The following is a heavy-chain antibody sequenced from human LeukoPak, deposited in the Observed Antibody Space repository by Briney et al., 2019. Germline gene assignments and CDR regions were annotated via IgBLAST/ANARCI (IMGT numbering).Heavy chain of an antibody. Sequence: SETLSLTRAVSGGSVSSGDYYWSWIRQPPGKGLEWIGYIYYSGSTYYNPSLKSRDTISVDTSKNQFSLKLSSVTAADTAVYYCARVWTTWGFDYWGQGTLVTVSS. J-gene: IGHJ4*02. D-gene: IGHD3/OR15-3a*01. CDR3: ARVWTTWGFDY. CDR1: GGSVSSGDYY. V-gene: IGHV4-30-4*01. CDR2: IYYSGST.